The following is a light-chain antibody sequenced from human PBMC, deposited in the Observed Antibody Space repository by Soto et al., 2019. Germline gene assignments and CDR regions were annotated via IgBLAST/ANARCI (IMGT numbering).Light chain of an antibody. CDR1: QSVSSN. CDR2: GAS. V-gene: IGKV3-15*01. Sequence: EIVMTQSPDTLSVSPGERATLSCRASQSVSSNLAWYQQKPGQAPRLLIYGASTRATGIPARFSGSGSGTEFTLTISTLQPEDIATYYCQQYDNLSLTFGGGTKVEIK. J-gene: IGKJ4*01. CDR3: QQYDNLSLT.